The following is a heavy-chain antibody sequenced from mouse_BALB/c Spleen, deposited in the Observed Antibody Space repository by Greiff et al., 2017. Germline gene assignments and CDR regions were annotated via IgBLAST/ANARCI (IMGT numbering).Heavy chain of an antibody. D-gene: IGHD3-1*01. J-gene: IGHJ4*01. CDR1: GYTFTSYW. CDR2: INPSTGYT. V-gene: IGHV1-7*01. Sequence: VQLQQSGAELAKPGASVKMSCKASGYTFTSYWMHWVKQRPGQGLEWIGYINPSTGYTEYNQKFKDKATLTADESSSTAYMQLSSLTSEDSAVYYCARSGPCYAMDYWGQGTSVTVSS. CDR3: ARSGPCYAMDY.